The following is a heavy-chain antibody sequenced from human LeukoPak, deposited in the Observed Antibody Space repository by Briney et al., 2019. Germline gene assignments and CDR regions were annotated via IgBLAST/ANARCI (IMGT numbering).Heavy chain of an antibody. CDR2: IWYDGSNK. CDR1: GFTFSSYG. J-gene: IGHJ6*02. CDR3: ARELSPYSIAPLGYGMDV. Sequence: HPGGSLRLSCAASGFTFSSYGMHWVRQAPGKGLEWVAVIWYDGSNKYYADSVKGRFTISRDNAKNSLYLQMNSLRAEDTAVYYCARELSPYSIAPLGYGMDVWGQGTTVTVSS. V-gene: IGHV3-33*01. D-gene: IGHD6-6*01.